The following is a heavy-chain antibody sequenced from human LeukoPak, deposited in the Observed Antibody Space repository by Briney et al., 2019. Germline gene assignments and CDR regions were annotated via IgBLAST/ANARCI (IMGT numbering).Heavy chain of an antibody. V-gene: IGHV1-69*04. CDR3: ATGRNYYDSSGPLRYFDY. Sequence: SVKVSCKASGGTFSSYAISWVRQAPGQGLEWMGRIIPILGIANYAQKFQGRVTITADKSTSTAYMELSSLRSEDTAVYYCATGRNYYDSSGPLRYFDYWGQGTLVTASS. J-gene: IGHJ4*02. CDR1: GGTFSSYA. D-gene: IGHD3-22*01. CDR2: IIPILGIA.